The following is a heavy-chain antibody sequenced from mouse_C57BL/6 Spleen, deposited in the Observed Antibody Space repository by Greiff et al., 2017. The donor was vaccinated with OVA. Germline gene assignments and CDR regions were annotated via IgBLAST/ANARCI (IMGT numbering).Heavy chain of an antibody. CDR3: ARVGGRSHEYFDV. D-gene: IGHD1-1*01. J-gene: IGHJ1*03. CDR1: GYTFTSYW. V-gene: IGHV1-53*01. CDR2: INPSNGGT. Sequence: VQLQQPGTELVKPGASVKLSCKASGYTFTSYWMHWVKQRPGQGLEWIGNINPSNGGTNYNEKFKSKATLTVDKSSSTAYMQLSSLTSEDSAVYYCARVGGRSHEYFDVWGTGTTVTVSS.